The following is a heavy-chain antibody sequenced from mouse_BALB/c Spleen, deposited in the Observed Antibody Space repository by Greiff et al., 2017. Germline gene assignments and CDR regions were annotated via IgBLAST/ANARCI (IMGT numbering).Heavy chain of an antibody. CDR1: GFNIKDTY. V-gene: IGHV14-3*02. Sequence: VHVKQSGAELVKPGASVKLSCTASGFNIKDTYMHWVKQRPEQGLEWIGRIDPANGNTKYDPKFQGKATITADTSSNTAYLQLSSLTSEDTAVYYCARGSSGFAYWGQGTLVTVSA. CDR3: ARGSSGFAY. CDR2: IDPANGNT. J-gene: IGHJ3*01.